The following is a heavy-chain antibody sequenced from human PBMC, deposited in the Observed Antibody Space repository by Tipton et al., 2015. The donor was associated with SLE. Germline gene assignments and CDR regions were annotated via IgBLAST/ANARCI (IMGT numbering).Heavy chain of an antibody. CDR3: ARVRGRGYFQH. Sequence: TLSLTCTVSGGSISSYYWSWIRQPPGKGLEWIGYIYYSGSTNYNPSLKSRVTISVDTSKNQFSLKLSSVTAADTAVYYCARVRGRGYFQHWGPGTLDTVSS. D-gene: IGHD3-10*01. CDR1: GGSISSYY. V-gene: IGHV4-59*01. J-gene: IGHJ1*01. CDR2: IYYSGST.